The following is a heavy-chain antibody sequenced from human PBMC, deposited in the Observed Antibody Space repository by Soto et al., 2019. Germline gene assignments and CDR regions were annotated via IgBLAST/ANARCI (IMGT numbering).Heavy chain of an antibody. V-gene: IGHV4-59*01. CDR2: IYYSGST. J-gene: IGHJ3*02. Sequence: ASETLSLTCTVSGGSISSYYWSWIRQPPGKGLEWIGYIYYSGSTNYNPSLKSRVTISVDTSKNQFSLKLSSVTAADTAVYYCARDRPDYGAFDIWGQGTMVTVSS. D-gene: IGHD4-17*01. CDR1: GGSISSYY. CDR3: ARDRPDYGAFDI.